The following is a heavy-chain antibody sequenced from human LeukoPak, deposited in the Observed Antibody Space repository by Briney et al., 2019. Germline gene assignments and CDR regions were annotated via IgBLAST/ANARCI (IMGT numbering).Heavy chain of an antibody. CDR3: ARHPHSGYSYGCVYYYYYMDV. D-gene: IGHD5-18*01. Sequence: PSETLSLTCPVSGGSISSSSYYWGWIRQPPGKGLVWLESLYYSWSTYYNPSLKSRVNISLDPSKNQFSLTLSPVTAADTAVYYCARHPHSGYSYGCVYYYYYMDVWGKGTTVTVSS. J-gene: IGHJ6*03. CDR1: GGSISSSSYY. V-gene: IGHV4-39*01. CDR2: LYYSWST.